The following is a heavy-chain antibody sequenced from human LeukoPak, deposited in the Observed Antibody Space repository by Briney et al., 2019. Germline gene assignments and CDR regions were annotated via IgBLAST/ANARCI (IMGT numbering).Heavy chain of an antibody. D-gene: IGHD2-15*01. V-gene: IGHV4-39*01. CDR3: ARGHRYCSGGSCVHGKIRFDY. Sequence: SETLSLTCTVSGGSIGSTNYYWGWIRQPAGKGLEWIANIYYSGSTYYNPSLKSRVTISVDTSKNQFSLKLSSVTAADTAVYYCARGHRYCSGGSCVHGKIRFDYWGQGTLVTVSS. J-gene: IGHJ4*02. CDR1: GGSIGSTNYY. CDR2: IYYSGST.